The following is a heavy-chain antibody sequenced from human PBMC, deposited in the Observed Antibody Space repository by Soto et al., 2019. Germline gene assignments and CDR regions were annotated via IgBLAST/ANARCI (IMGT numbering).Heavy chain of an antibody. CDR3: ARTSPTTVTTYDYYYYGMDV. CDR2: IIPIFGTA. Sequence: ASVKVSCKASGGTFSSYAISWVRQAPGQGLEWMGGIIPIFGTANYAQKFQGRVTITADESTSTAYMELSSLRSEDTAVYYCARTSPTTVTTYDYYYYGMDVWGQGTTVTVSS. CDR1: GGTFSSYA. D-gene: IGHD4-4*01. V-gene: IGHV1-69*13. J-gene: IGHJ6*02.